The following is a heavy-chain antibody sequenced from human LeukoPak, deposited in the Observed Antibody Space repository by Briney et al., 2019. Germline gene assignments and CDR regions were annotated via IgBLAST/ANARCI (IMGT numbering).Heavy chain of an antibody. CDR1: GFTFSSCA. CDR2: MSGSCGSR. CDR3: AKGTYYYDSSGYYYFDY. Sequence: PGGSLRLSCAVSGFTFSSCAMSWVRQPQGPGLEWVWAMSGSCGSRYYADSVKGRFTISRDNSKDTLYLQMNSLRAEDTAVYYCAKGTYYYDSSGYYYFDYWGQGTPVTVSS. D-gene: IGHD3-22*01. V-gene: IGHV3-23*01. J-gene: IGHJ4*02.